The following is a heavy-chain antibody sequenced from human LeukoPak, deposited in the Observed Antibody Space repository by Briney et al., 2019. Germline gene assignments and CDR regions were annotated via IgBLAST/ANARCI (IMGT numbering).Heavy chain of an antibody. D-gene: IGHD4-17*01. CDR2: INPSGGST. J-gene: IGHJ4*02. CDR1: GYTFTSYY. Sequence: ASVKVSRKASGYTFTSYYMHWVRQAPGQGLEWMGIINPSGGSTSYAQKFQGRVTMTRDTSTSTVYMELSSLRSEDTAVYYCARDLFAYGDLNYWGQGTLVTVSS. CDR3: ARDLFAYGDLNY. V-gene: IGHV1-46*01.